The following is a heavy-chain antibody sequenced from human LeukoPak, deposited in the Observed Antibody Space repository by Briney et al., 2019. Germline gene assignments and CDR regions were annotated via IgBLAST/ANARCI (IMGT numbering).Heavy chain of an antibody. CDR1: GGSISSGGYY. CDR3: ARGGSYDSSGSLWDY. D-gene: IGHD3-22*01. Sequence: PSQTLSLTCAVSGGSISSGGYYWSWIRQQPGKGLEWIGYIYYSGSTYYNPSLKSRVTISVDTSKNQFSLKLSSVTAADTAVYYCARGGSYDSSGSLWDYWGQGPLVTVSS. J-gene: IGHJ4*02. V-gene: IGHV4-31*11. CDR2: IYYSGST.